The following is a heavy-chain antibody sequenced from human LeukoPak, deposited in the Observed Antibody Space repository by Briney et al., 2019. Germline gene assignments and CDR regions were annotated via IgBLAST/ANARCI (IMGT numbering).Heavy chain of an antibody. V-gene: IGHV3-15*01. CDR3: NTDGDYGDYVDS. CDR1: GFTFSSYW. CDR2: IKNKIDGGTT. J-gene: IGHJ4*02. Sequence: GGSLRLSCAASGFTFSSYWMSWVRQAPGKGLEWVGRIKNKIDGGTTDYAAPVKGRFTISRDDSKNTVYLQMNSLKSEDTALYYCNTDGDYGDYVDSWGQGTLVTVSS. D-gene: IGHD4-17*01.